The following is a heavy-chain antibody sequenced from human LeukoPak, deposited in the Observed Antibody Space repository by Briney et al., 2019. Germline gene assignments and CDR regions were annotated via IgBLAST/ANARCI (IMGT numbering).Heavy chain of an antibody. D-gene: IGHD6-13*01. J-gene: IGHJ4*02. Sequence: PGGSLRLSCAASGFTFSSYNMHWVRQAPGKGLEWVAVISYDGSNKYYADSVKGRFTISRDNSKNTLYLQMNSLRAEDTAVYYCARDGSEQQLTWGTFDYWGQGTLVTVSS. CDR2: ISYDGSNK. CDR1: GFTFSSYN. CDR3: ARDGSEQQLTWGTFDY. V-gene: IGHV3-30-3*01.